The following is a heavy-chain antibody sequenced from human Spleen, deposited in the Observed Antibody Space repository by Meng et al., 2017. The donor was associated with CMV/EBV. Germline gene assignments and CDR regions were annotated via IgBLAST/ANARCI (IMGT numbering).Heavy chain of an antibody. V-gene: IGHV4-59*01. CDR3: STNHAGFSSGSFYFDY. CDR1: GGSISRDY. Sequence: SETLSLTCTVSGGSISRDYWNWFRQPPGKGLEWIGYIYYNDNTNYNPSLKSRVTISVDTSKNQFSLKLSSVTAADTAVYFCSTNHAGFSSGSFYFDYWGQGTLVTVSS. CDR2: IYYNDNT. D-gene: IGHD3-22*01. J-gene: IGHJ4*02.